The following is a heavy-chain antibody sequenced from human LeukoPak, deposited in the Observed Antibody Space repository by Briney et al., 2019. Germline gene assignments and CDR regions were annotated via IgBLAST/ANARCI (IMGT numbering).Heavy chain of an antibody. D-gene: IGHD2-2*01. CDR3: ARQPLYCSSAGCYCNGVCQHDY. CDR1: GGPVSSCTYY. CDR2: IYYSGSP. Sequence: SETLSLPCTLSGGPVSSCTYYCGRIRQPRGRGLEWNGSIYYSGSPYYNPYIKSRVTISVDTSKNQLSLKLSSVTAADTAVYYCARQPLYCSSAGCYCNGVCQHDYWGQGTLVTVSS. J-gene: IGHJ4*02. V-gene: IGHV4-39*01.